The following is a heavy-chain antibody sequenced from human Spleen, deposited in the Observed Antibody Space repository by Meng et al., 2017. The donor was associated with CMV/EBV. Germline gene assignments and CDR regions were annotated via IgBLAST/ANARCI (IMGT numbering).Heavy chain of an antibody. CDR1: SEA. Sequence: SEAIHWVRQAPGKGMEWVAVISYDGSNKYYANSMTDRFTISRDNSKNTLYLQMNSLRAEDTAVYYCARVARRVVVVPAAIGTWFDPWGQGTLVTVSS. V-gene: IGHV3-30-3*01. D-gene: IGHD2-2*02. CDR2: ISYDGSNK. CDR3: ARVARRVVVVPAAIGTWFDP. J-gene: IGHJ5*02.